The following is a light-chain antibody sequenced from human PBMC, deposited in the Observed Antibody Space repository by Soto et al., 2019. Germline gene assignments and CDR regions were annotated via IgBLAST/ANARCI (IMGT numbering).Light chain of an antibody. CDR3: SSYATSSPYV. J-gene: IGLJ1*01. V-gene: IGLV2-14*01. CDR2: EVT. CDR1: SSDVGGYNH. Sequence: QSVLTQPASVSGSPGQSITISCTGTSSDVGGYNHVSWYQIHPGKAPKLIIYEVTSRPSGVSYRFSCSKSGNSASLTISGLQAEDEAAYYCSSYATSSPYVFGGGTKGTVL.